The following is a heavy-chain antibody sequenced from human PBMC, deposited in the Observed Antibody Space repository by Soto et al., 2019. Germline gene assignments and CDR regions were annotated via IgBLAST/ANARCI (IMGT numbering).Heavy chain of an antibody. CDR3: ARDPSYSSGWYGGYYYDYGMDV. J-gene: IGHJ6*02. CDR2: INAGNGNT. V-gene: IGHV1-3*01. CDR1: GYTFTSYA. D-gene: IGHD6-19*01. Sequence: QVQLVQSGAEVKKPGASVKVSCKASGYTFTSYAMHWVRQAPGQRLEWMGWINAGNGNTKYSQKFQGRVTITRDTSASTAYMELSSLRSEDTAVYYCARDPSYSSGWYGGYYYDYGMDVWGQGTTVTVSS.